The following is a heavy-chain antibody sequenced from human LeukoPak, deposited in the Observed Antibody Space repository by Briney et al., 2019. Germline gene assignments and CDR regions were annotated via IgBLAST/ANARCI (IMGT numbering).Heavy chain of an antibody. J-gene: IGHJ4*02. CDR2: IDPNTEAT. V-gene: IGHV1-2*02. D-gene: IGHD4-17*01. Sequence: AASVKVSCKASGYTFTPYYIHWVRQAPGQGLEWMGWIDPNTEATDYAQKFRGRVTMTRDTSISTAYMELRTLRSDDTAVYYCARNAEGSDYGDYGRQVQILFDYWGQGTLVTVSS. CDR1: GYTFTPYY. CDR3: ARNAEGSDYGDYGRQVQILFDY.